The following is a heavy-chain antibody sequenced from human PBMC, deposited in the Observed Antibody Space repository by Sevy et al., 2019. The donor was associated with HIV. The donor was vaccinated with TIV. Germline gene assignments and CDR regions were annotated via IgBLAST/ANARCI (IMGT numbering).Heavy chain of an antibody. CDR2: ISYDGSHE. Sequence: GGSLRLSCAVSGFTINSYAVNWVRQAPGKGLGWVAGISYDGSHEYYADSVKGRFTISRDSSKKRLYLQMNSLTTKDRAVYYCARGGAGWYGVGGGHYLDYWGQGTLVTVSS. CDR3: ARGGAGWYGVGGGHYLDY. J-gene: IGHJ4*02. D-gene: IGHD6-19*01. CDR1: GFTINSYA. V-gene: IGHV3-30-3*01.